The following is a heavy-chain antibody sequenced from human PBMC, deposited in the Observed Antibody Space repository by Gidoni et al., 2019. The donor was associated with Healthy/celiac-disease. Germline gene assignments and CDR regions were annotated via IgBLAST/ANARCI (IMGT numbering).Heavy chain of an antibody. Sequence: EVQRVEAAGGLVTPGGPLSRTGSASGFTFSRYSMNWVRQAPGKGLEWVSSVSGSSSYIYYADSVKGRFTISRDNAKNSLYLQMNSLGAEDTAVYYCARDLATSYYYYGMDVWGQGTTVTVSS. V-gene: IGHV3-21*01. CDR2: VSGSSSYI. CDR1: GFTFSRYS. CDR3: ARDLATSYYYYGMDV. J-gene: IGHJ6*02. D-gene: IGHD5-12*01.